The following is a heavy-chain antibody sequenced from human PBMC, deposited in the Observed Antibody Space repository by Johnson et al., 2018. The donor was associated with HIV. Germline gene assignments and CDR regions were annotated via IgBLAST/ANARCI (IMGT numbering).Heavy chain of an antibody. D-gene: IGHD2-21*01. V-gene: IGHV3-33*06. CDR3: AKEGYSASFDI. CDR2: IWFDGNTE. CDR1: GFTFSNYG. Sequence: QVQLVESGGGVVQPGRSLRLSCAASGFTFSNYGMHWVRQAPGKGLEWVAIIWFDGNTEYYADSVKGRFTISRDNSKNTLYLQMNSLRGEDTAVYHCAKEGYSASFDIWGQGTMVTVSS. J-gene: IGHJ3*02.